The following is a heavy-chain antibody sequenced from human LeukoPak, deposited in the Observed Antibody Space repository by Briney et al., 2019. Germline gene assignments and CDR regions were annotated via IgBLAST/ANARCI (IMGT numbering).Heavy chain of an antibody. CDR2: IKQEGSEK. CDR1: GFTFSSYW. CDR3: AREGGGSYYGTFDY. V-gene: IGHV3-7*01. J-gene: IGHJ4*02. D-gene: IGHD1-26*01. Sequence: GGSLRLSCAASGFTFSSYWMTWVRQAPGKGLEWVANIKQEGSEKYYVDSVKGRFTISRDNAKNSLYLQMSSLRAEDTAVYYRAREGGGSYYGTFDYWGQGTLVTVSS.